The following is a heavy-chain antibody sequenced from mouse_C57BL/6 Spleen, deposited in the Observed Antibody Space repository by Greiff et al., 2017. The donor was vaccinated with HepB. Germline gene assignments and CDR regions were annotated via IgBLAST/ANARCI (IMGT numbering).Heavy chain of an antibody. D-gene: IGHD2-1*01. CDR3: ARDCSGNYEDYFDY. J-gene: IGHJ2*01. CDR2: ISDGGSYT. CDR1: GFTFSSYA. Sequence: EVKLQESGGGLVKPGGSLKLSCAASGFTFSSYAMSWVRQTPEKRLEWVATISDGGSYTYYPDNVKGRFTISRDNAKNNLYLQMSHLKSEDTAMYYCARDCSGNYEDYFDYWGQGTTLTVSS. V-gene: IGHV5-4*01.